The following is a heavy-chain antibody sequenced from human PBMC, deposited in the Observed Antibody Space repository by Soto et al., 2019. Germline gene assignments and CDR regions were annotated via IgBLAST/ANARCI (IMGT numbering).Heavy chain of an antibody. CDR1: GGSITSFA. CDR3: ARVINIGWYPRYFDF. D-gene: IGHD6-19*01. Sequence: SETLSLTCTVSGGSITSFAWSRILKPPGEGLQWIGYIYYSGSTKYNPSLKSRVTISVDTSKNPFSLKLSSVTAADTAVYYCARVINIGWYPRYFDFWGQGTLVTVSS. CDR2: IYYSGST. J-gene: IGHJ4*02. V-gene: IGHV4-59*01.